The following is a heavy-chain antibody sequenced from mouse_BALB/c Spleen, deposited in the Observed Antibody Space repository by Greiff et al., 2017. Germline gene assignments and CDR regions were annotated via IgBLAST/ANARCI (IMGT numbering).Heavy chain of an antibody. Sequence: QVQLQQSGAELVRPGSSVKISCKASGYAFSSYWMNWVKQRPGQGLEWIGQIYPGDGDTNYNGKFKGKATLTADKSSSTAYMQLSSLTSEDSAVYFWARRAGRVWFAYWGQGTLGTVSA. V-gene: IGHV1-80*01. CDR2: IYPGDGDT. CDR3: ARRAGRVWFAY. D-gene: IGHD3-3*01. J-gene: IGHJ3*01. CDR1: GYAFSSYW.